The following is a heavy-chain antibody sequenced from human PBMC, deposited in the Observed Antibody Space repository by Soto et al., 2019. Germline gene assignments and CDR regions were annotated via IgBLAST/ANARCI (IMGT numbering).Heavy chain of an antibody. Sequence: GGALRLSCAASGFTVSNFKMHWVRQAPGKGLVWVSRINGDGSNADYADSVKGRFTISRDNAKRTVFLQVSSLTADDTAVYFCARAGPTSSYSYTLDVWGPGTPVTVSS. CDR2: INGDGSNA. D-gene: IGHD1-1*01. J-gene: IGHJ6*02. CDR1: GFTVSNFK. CDR3: ARAGPTSSYSYTLDV. V-gene: IGHV3-74*01.